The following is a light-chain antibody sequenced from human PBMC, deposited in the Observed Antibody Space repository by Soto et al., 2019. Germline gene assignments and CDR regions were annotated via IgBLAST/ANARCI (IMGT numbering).Light chain of an antibody. CDR3: QQSYSTPWT. V-gene: IGKV1-39*01. CDR1: QSISYY. J-gene: IGKJ1*01. Sequence: DIQMTQSPSSLSASVGDRVTITCRASQSISYYLNWYQQKPGKAPELLLYAASSLQSGVPSRFSGSASGTDFTLTISSLQPEDFATYYCQQSYSTPWTFGQGTKVDIK. CDR2: AAS.